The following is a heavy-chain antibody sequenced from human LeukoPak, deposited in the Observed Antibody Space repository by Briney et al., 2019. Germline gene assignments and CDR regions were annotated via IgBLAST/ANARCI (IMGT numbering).Heavy chain of an antibody. Sequence: ASVKVSCKASAYTFIGHFMNWVRQPPEQGLEGMGWIKPKSGAKAYSQTFHGRVTITRDTANNTAYLELSSLTSDDTAVYYCARVREWEEISVAIPDXFDYXXXGTLITVS. CDR2: IKPKSGAK. CDR1: AYTFIGHF. J-gene: IGHJ4*01. D-gene: IGHD1-26*01. V-gene: IGHV1-2*02. CDR3: ARVREWEEISVAIPDXFDY.